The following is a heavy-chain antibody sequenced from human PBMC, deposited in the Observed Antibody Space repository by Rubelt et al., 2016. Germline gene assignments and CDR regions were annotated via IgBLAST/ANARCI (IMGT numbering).Heavy chain of an antibody. J-gene: IGHJ4*02. CDR3: ATIGLAWLLEDN. D-gene: IGHD3-3*01. Sequence: QVQLVQSGAEVKKPGASVKVSRKVSGYTLTELSMHWVRQAPGKGLEWMGGFDPEDGETIYAQKFQGRVTRTEDTATDTAYMELSSLRCEDTAVDYCATIGLAWLLEDNWGQGTRVTVSS. CDR1: GYTLTELS. V-gene: IGHV1-24*01. CDR2: FDPEDGET.